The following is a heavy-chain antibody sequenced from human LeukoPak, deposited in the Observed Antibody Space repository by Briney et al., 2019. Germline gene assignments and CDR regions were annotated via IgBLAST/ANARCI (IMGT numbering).Heavy chain of an antibody. J-gene: IGHJ4*02. Sequence: GGSLRLSCAASGFTFSSYWMNWVRQAPGKGLEWVSCISSSSRNIYYADSVKGRFTISRDNAKNSLYLQMNSLRAEDTAVYYCARAPGWNSGSSGYSDYWGQGTLVTVSS. CDR2: ISSSSRNI. CDR1: GFTFSSYW. V-gene: IGHV3-21*01. D-gene: IGHD3-22*01. CDR3: ARAPGWNSGSSGYSDY.